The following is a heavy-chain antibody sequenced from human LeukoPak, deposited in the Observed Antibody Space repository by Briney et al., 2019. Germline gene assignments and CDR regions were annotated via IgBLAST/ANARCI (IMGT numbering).Heavy chain of an antibody. Sequence: GGSLRLSCAASGFTFSSYGMHWVRQAPGKGLEWVAFIRYDGSNKYYADSVKGRFTISRDNSKNTLYLQMNSLRAEDTAVYYCAKTAGIAAAADFDYWGQGTLVTVSS. CDR2: IRYDGSNK. J-gene: IGHJ4*02. CDR3: AKTAGIAAAADFDY. CDR1: GFTFSSYG. D-gene: IGHD6-13*01. V-gene: IGHV3-30*02.